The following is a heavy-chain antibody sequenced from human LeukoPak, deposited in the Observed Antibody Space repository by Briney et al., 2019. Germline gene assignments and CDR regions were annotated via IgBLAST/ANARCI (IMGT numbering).Heavy chain of an antibody. J-gene: IGHJ3*02. CDR2: ISSSSSYI. Sequence: PSGSLRLSCAASGFTFSSYSMNWVRQAPGKGLEWVSSISSSSSYIYYADSVKGRFTISRDSANNSLYLQMNRLRAEDTAVYYCARDYDFCSGHKRDLRNEDAFDIWGQGTMVTVSS. V-gene: IGHV3-21*01. CDR1: GFTFSSYS. D-gene: IGHD3-3*01. CDR3: ARDYDFCSGHKRDLRNEDAFDI.